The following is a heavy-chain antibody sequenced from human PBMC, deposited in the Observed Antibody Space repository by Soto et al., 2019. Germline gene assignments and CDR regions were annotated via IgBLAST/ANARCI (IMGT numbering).Heavy chain of an antibody. D-gene: IGHD6-19*01. CDR1: GYSFTSFG. J-gene: IGHJ4*02. V-gene: IGHV1-18*01. CDR2: VNAYNGNT. Sequence: ASVKVSCKASGYSFTSFGVNWVRQAPGQGLEWMGWVNAYNGNTNYAQKFQGRVTLTADTSTSTAYMEVGSLRSDDTAVYYCATGAAGVAVPVIRGQRPQATVS. CDR3: ATGAAGVAVPVI.